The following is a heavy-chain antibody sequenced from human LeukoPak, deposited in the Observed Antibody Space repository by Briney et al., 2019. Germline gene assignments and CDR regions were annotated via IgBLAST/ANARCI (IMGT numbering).Heavy chain of an antibody. CDR3: AKDSGHLVGGFDY. D-gene: IGHD6-6*01. V-gene: IGHV3-33*06. J-gene: IGHJ4*02. CDR1: GFTFSTYG. CDR2: IWYDGSNK. Sequence: PGGSLRLSCAASGFTFSTYGMHWVRQAPGKGLEWVAVIWYDGSNKYYADSVKGRFTISRDNSKNTLYLQMNSLRAEGTAVYYCAKDSGHLVGGFDYWGQGTLVTVSS.